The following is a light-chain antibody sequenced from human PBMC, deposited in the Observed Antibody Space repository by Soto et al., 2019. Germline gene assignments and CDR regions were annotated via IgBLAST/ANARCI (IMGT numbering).Light chain of an antibody. CDR3: QSYDSSLSGSGV. Sequence: QSVLTQPPSVSGAPGQWVTISCTGSSSNIGANYDVHWYQQVPGTAPKLLIYGNSNRPSGVPDRFAGYKSGTSASLAITGLQAEDEADYYCQSYDSSLSGSGVFGGGTKLTVL. CDR1: SSNIGANYD. CDR2: GNS. V-gene: IGLV1-40*01. J-gene: IGLJ2*01.